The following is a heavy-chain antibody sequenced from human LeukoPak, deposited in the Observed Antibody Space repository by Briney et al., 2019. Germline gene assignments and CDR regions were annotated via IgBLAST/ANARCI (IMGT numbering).Heavy chain of an antibody. CDR2: IIPIFGTA. CDR3: ARSPSFTVGDWFDP. Sequence: ASVKVSCKASGGTFSSYAISWVRQAPGQGLEWMGGIIPIFGTANYAQKFQGRVTITTDESTSTAYMELSSLRSDDTAVYYCARSPSFTVGDWFDPWGQGTLVTVSS. J-gene: IGHJ5*02. CDR1: GGTFSSYA. D-gene: IGHD4-23*01. V-gene: IGHV1-69*05.